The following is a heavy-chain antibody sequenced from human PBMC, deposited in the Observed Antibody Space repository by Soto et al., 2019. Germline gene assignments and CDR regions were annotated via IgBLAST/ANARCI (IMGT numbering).Heavy chain of an antibody. D-gene: IGHD2-2*01. CDR2: ISGSGGST. Sequence: GGSMRLSCAASGFTFISYAMSWVRQAPGKGLEWVSAISGSGGSTYYADSVKGRFTISRDNSKNTLYLQMNSLRAEDTAVYYCAKPHCSSTSCYGGMDVWVQGTTVTVSS. CDR3: AKPHCSSTSCYGGMDV. V-gene: IGHV3-23*01. J-gene: IGHJ6*02. CDR1: GFTFISYA.